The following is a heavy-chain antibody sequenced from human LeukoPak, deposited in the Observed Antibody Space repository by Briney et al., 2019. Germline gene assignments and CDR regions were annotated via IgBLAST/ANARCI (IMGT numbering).Heavy chain of an antibody. Sequence: GGSLRLSCAASGFTFSSYWMSWVRQAPGKGLEWVANIKQDGSEKYYVDSAKGRFTISRDNAKKSLYLQMNSLRAEDTAVYYRARVGSGWYRYFDYWGQGTLVTVSS. J-gene: IGHJ4*02. CDR2: IKQDGSEK. V-gene: IGHV3-7*01. CDR3: ARVGSGWYRYFDY. D-gene: IGHD6-19*01. CDR1: GFTFSSYW.